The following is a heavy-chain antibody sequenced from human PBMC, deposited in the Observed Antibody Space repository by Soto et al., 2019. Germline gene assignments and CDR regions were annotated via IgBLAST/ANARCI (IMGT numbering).Heavy chain of an antibody. D-gene: IGHD5-18*01. CDR2: VSASGTGT. V-gene: IGHV3-23*01. CDR1: GFTFRSYA. Sequence: EVQLLESGGGLVQPGGSLRLSCAASGFTFRSYAMSWVRQAPGKGLEWVSAVSASGTGTYYSDSVKGRFTISRDSSKNTLYLQMNSLRAEDTALYYCARDQGASYGMYYFDYWGQGTLVTVSS. J-gene: IGHJ4*02. CDR3: ARDQGASYGMYYFDY.